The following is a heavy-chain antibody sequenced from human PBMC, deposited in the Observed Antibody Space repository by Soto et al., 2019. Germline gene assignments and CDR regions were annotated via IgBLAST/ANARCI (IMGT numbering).Heavy chain of an antibody. CDR2: ISESNTI. CDR3: AGQGVQFYDYVWGSYAFDI. V-gene: IGHV3-48*01. J-gene: IGHJ3*02. CDR1: GFTFSSYS. D-gene: IGHD3-16*01. Sequence: GGSLRLSCAASGFTFSSYSMNWVRQSPGRGLEWVSHISESNTIYYADSVKGRITISRDNAKNSLYLQMNSLRAEDTAVYYCAGQGVQFYDYVWGSYAFDIWGQGTKVTVSS.